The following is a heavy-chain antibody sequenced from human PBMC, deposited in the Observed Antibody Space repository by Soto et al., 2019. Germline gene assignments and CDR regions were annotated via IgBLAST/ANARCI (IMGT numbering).Heavy chain of an antibody. J-gene: IGHJ6*02. Sequence: SQTLSLTCAISGDSVSSNSAAWNWIRQSPSRGLEWLGRTYHRSKWYNDYAVSVKSRITINPDTSKNQFSLQLNSVTPEDTAVYYCARVGIVVVPAARYYGLDVWGQGTTVTVSS. CDR3: ARVGIVVVPAARYYGLDV. D-gene: IGHD2-2*01. CDR1: GDSVSSNSAA. V-gene: IGHV6-1*01. CDR2: TYHRSKWYN.